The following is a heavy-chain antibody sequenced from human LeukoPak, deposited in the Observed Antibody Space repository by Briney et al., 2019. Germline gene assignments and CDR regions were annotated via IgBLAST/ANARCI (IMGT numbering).Heavy chain of an antibody. CDR1: GGSISSYY. CDR3: ARLIYCSSTSCYGGGVGNWFDP. CDR2: IYYSGST. J-gene: IGHJ5*02. V-gene: IGHV4-59*08. Sequence: SETLSLTCTVSGGSISSYYWSWIRQPPGKGLEWIGYIYYSGSTNYNPSLKSGVTISVDTSKNQFSLKLSSVTAADTAVYYCARLIYCSSTSCYGGGVGNWFDPWGQGTLVTVSS. D-gene: IGHD2-2*01.